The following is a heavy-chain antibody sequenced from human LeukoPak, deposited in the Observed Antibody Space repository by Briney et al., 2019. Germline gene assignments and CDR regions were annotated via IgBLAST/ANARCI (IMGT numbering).Heavy chain of an antibody. CDR1: GGSISSYY. J-gene: IGHJ3*02. D-gene: IGHD1-26*01. Sequence: SETLSLTCTVSGGSISSYYWSWIRQPPGKGLEWIGYIYYSGSTNYNPSLKSRVTISVDTSKNQFSLKLSSVTAADTAVYYCARSAWSYSAFDIWGQGTMVTVSS. V-gene: IGHV4-59*08. CDR2: IYYSGST. CDR3: ARSAWSYSAFDI.